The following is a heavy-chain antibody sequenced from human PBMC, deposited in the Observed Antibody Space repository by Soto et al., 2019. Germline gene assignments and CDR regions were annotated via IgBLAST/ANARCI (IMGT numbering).Heavy chain of an antibody. V-gene: IGHV4-30-4*01. J-gene: IGHJ4*02. CDR3: ARVFMEKLFDY. D-gene: IGHD2-21*01. CDR1: GGSISSGDYY. Sequence: SETLSLTCTVSGGSISSGDYYWSWIRQPPGKGLEWIGYIYYSGSTYYNPSLKSRVTISVDTSKNQFSLKLSSVTAADTAVYYCARVFMEKLFDYWGQGTLVTVSS. CDR2: IYYSGST.